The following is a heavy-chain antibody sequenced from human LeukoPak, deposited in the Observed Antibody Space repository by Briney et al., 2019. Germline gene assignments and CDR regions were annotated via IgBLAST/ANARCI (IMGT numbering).Heavy chain of an antibody. Sequence: GGSLRLSCAASGFTLSSYTMRWVRQARGKGLEWVSTITTSDGNTYYADSVKGRFTVSRDNARNSLYLQINNLRGEDTAIYYCARDAGNSGYGCDLWGQGTLVTVSS. CDR1: GFTLSSYT. CDR2: ITTSDGNT. V-gene: IGHV3-23*01. D-gene: IGHD5-12*01. CDR3: ARDAGNSGYGCDL. J-gene: IGHJ5*02.